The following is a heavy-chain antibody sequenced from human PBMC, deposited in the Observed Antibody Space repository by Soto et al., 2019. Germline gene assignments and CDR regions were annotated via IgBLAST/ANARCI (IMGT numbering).Heavy chain of an antibody. CDR2: INPKSGGT. J-gene: IGHJ6*02. CDR3: ARGASTDCSNGVCSFFYNHDMDV. D-gene: IGHD2-8*01. Sequence: ASVKVSCKASGYSFTDYHIHWVRQAPGQGLEWLGRINPKSGGTSTAQKFQGWVTRTTDTSISTASMELTRLTSDDTAIYYCARGASTDCSNGVCSFFYNHDMDVWGQGTTVTVSS. V-gene: IGHV1-2*04. CDR1: GYSFTDYH.